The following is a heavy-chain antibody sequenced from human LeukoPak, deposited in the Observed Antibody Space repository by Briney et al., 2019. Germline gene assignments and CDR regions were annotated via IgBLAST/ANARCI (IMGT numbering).Heavy chain of an antibody. V-gene: IGHV4-61*02. D-gene: IGHD7-27*01. J-gene: IGHJ4*02. CDR1: GGSISSGSYY. CDR3: AAETGMEGDYFDY. Sequence: SETLSLTCTVSGGSISSGSYYWSWIRQPAGKGLEWIGRIYTSGSTNYNPSLKSRVTISVDTSKNQFSLKLSSVTAADTVVYYCAAETGMEGDYFDYWGQGTLVTVSS. CDR2: IYTSGST.